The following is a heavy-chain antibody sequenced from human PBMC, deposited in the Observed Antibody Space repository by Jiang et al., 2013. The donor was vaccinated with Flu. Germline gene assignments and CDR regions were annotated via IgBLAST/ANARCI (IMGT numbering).Heavy chain of an antibody. J-gene: IGHJ5*02. Sequence: KPSETLSLTCTVSRVSISSYSWSWIRQPPGKGLEWIGCIYYSGSTNYNPSLKNRVTISVDTSKNQFSLKLSSVTAADTAVYYCAVLQGYTTNWFGGGLWLDPWGQGTLVTVSS. CDR2: IYYSGST. CDR3: AVLQGYTTNWFGGGLWLDP. V-gene: IGHV4-59*01. D-gene: IGHD2-2*02. CDR1: RVSISSYS.